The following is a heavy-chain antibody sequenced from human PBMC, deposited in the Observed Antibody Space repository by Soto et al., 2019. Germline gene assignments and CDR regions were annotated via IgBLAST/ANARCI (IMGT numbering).Heavy chain of an antibody. V-gene: IGHV1-69*13. CDR1: GGTFSSYA. CDR3: ANGDYVRGGHVFGRFDY. Sequence: ASVKVSCKASGGTFSSYAISWVRQAPGQGLEWMGGIIPIFGTANYAQKFQGRVTITADESTSTAYMELSSLRSEDTAVYYCANGDYVRGGHVFGRFDYWGQGTLVTVSS. D-gene: IGHD4-17*01. CDR2: IIPIFGTA. J-gene: IGHJ4*02.